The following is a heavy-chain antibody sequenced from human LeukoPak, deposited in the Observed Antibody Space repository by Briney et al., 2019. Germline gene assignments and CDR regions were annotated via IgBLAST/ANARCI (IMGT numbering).Heavy chain of an antibody. J-gene: IGHJ6*02. CDR2: IYYSGST. V-gene: IGHV4-59*01. D-gene: IGHD1-26*01. CDR1: GGSISSYY. Sequence: PSETLSLTCTVSGGSISSYYWSWIRQPPGKGLEWIGYIYYSGSTNYNPSIKSRVTISVDTSKNQFSLKLSSVTAADTAVYYCARAQFSGSHPYYYYYYGMDVWGQGTTVTVSS. CDR3: ARAQFSGSHPYYYYYYGMDV.